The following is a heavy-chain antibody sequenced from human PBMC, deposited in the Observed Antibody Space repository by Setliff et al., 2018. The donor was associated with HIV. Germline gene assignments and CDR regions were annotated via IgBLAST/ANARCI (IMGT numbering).Heavy chain of an antibody. V-gene: IGHV4-4*09. J-gene: IGHJ4*02. CDR3: ARLGRAIDDGGSSLRLDF. CDR2: ISSSGTT. CDR1: DDSFSNYD. D-gene: IGHD2-15*01. Sequence: PSETLSLTCVVSDDSFSNYDWTWIRQPPGKALEWIGYISSSGTTNYNPSLRSRVTISIETSNTRFSLWLRSVTAAYTATYFCARLGRAIDDGGSSLRLDFWGQGMLVTVSS.